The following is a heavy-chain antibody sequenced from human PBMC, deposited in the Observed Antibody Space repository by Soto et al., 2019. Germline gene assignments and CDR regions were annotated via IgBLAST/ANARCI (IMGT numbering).Heavy chain of an antibody. D-gene: IGHD6-19*01. Sequence: GGSLRLSCAASGFTFSSYDMHWVRQATGKGLEWVSAIGTAGDTYYPGSVKGRFTISRENAKNSLYLQMNSLRAEDTAVYYCARDIRSGWHPGFWFDPWGQGTLVTVSS. CDR2: IGTAGDT. CDR3: ARDIRSGWHPGFWFDP. V-gene: IGHV3-13*01. J-gene: IGHJ5*02. CDR1: GFTFSSYD.